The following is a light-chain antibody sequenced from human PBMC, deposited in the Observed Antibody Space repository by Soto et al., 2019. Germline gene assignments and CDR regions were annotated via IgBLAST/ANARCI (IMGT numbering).Light chain of an antibody. V-gene: IGLV2-14*03. CDR1: RSDIGGHNY. J-gene: IGLJ3*02. CDR2: DVT. Sequence: QSALTQPASVSGSPGQSITISCTGTRSDIGGHNYVSWYQQHPGKAPKLMIYDVTNRPSGVSHRFSGSKSDNTASLTISGLQAEDEADYFCSSYVGSNSLVFGGGTQLTVL. CDR3: SSYVGSNSLV.